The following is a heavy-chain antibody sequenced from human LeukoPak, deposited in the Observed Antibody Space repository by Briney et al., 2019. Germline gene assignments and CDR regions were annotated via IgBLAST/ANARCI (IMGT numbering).Heavy chain of an antibody. J-gene: IGHJ4*02. V-gene: IGHV3-48*01. CDR3: ARDQGGGTSY. CDR1: GFIFSSYS. Sequence: GGSLRLSCVASGFIFSSYSMNWVRQAPGEGLEWVSYISSLSGTIYYADSVKGRFTISRDNAKNSLYLQMDSLRAEDTAVYYCARDQGGGTSYWGQGTLVTVSS. D-gene: IGHD1-26*01. CDR2: ISSLSGTI.